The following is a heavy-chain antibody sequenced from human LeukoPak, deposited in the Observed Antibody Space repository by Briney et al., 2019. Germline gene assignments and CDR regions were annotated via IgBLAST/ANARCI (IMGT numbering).Heavy chain of an antibody. CDR3: AREGLDGSTFYSALDN. D-gene: IGHD3-22*01. Sequence: GRSLTLSCAASGFTFSSYTIHWVRQAPGKGLEWVAVISYDGSVKQYADSVKGRFTISRDNSKNTQSVQMNSLRAEDTAVYYCAREGLDGSTFYSALDNWGQGTLVTVSS. CDR1: GFTFSSYT. J-gene: IGHJ4*02. V-gene: IGHV3-30-3*01. CDR2: ISYDGSVK.